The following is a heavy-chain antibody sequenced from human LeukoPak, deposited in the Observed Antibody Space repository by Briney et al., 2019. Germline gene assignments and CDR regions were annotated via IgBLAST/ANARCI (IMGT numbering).Heavy chain of an antibody. CDR3: ARSGYSYGYMSLDYYYYYMDV. D-gene: IGHD5-18*01. CDR2: IYYSGTT. Sequence: SETLSLTCTVSGGSISSSSYYWGWIRQPPGKGLEWIGSIYYSGTTYYNPSLNSRTTISVDTSNNPSSLMVSSLTAADTAVYSCARSGYSYGYMSLDYYYYYMDVWGKRTTVTVSS. CDR1: GGSISSSSYY. V-gene: IGHV4-39*01. J-gene: IGHJ6*03.